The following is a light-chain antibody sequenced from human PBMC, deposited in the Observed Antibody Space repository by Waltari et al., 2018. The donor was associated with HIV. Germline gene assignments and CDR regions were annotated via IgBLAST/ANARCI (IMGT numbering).Light chain of an antibody. V-gene: IGLV2-14*01. J-gene: IGLJ1*01. CDR2: DVR. CDR3: SSWTSSTTLV. Sequence: QSALTQPASVSGSPGQSITISCTGTNSDFGSYDFVSWYQQYPGKAPRLIISDVRNRPSGISSRFFGSKYGDTASLTISGLRAEDEADYFCSSWTSSTTLVFGTGTKVTVL. CDR1: NSDFGSYDF.